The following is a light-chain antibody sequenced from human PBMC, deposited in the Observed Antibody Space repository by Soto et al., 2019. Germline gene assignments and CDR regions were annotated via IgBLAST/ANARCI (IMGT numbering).Light chain of an antibody. CDR3: LQDFNYPWT. J-gene: IGKJ1*01. V-gene: IGKV1-6*01. Sequence: AIQMTQFPSSLSASVGDRVTITCRASQAIRGDLAWFQQKPGKAPKLLIYAASSLQSEVPSRFSGSGSASEYTLTISSLQPEDFETYFCLQDFNYPWTLGQGTKVDIK. CDR2: AAS. CDR1: QAIRGD.